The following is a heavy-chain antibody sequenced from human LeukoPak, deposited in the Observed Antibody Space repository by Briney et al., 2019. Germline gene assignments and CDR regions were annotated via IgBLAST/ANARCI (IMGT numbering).Heavy chain of an antibody. J-gene: IGHJ6*03. CDR2: ISYDGSSI. CDR1: GFTFSDYA. CDR3: ARQQQLVLDYYYYMDV. D-gene: IGHD6-13*01. V-gene: IGHV3-30*14. Sequence: GRSLRLSCAASGFTFSDYAMHWVRQAPGKGLDWVAVISYDGSSIYFADSVKGRFTISRDNSKNTLYLQMNSLRAEDTAVYYCARQQQLVLDYYYYMDVWGKGTTVTVSS.